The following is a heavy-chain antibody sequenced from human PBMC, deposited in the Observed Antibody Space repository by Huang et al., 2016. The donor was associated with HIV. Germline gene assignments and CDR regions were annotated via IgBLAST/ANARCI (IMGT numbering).Heavy chain of an antibody. CDR3: ARERMMSWLDDHDAFDI. CDR2: SNHSGRT. J-gene: IGHJ3*02. D-gene: IGHD1-1*01. CDR1: GGSFSGYY. Sequence: QVQLQQWGAGLLKPSETLSLTCAVYGGSFSGYYGSWIRQSPGKGLEWIGESNHSGRTNYNPSLKSRLTISVDTSKNQFSLKLSSVTAADTAVYYCARERMMSWLDDHDAFDIWGQGTMVTVSS. V-gene: IGHV4-34*01.